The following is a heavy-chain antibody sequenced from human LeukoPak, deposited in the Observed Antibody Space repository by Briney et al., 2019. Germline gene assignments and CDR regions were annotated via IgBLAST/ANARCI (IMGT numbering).Heavy chain of an antibody. CDR2: IRWNSGSI. Sequence: GGSLRLSCAASGFTFDDYAMHWVRQAPGKGLEWVSGIRWNSGSIGYADSVKGRFTISRDNAKNSLYLQMNSLSAEDTAVYYCARGTTIFGVALLDYWGQGTLVTVSS. V-gene: IGHV3-9*01. D-gene: IGHD3-3*01. CDR1: GFTFDDYA. CDR3: ARGTTIFGVALLDY. J-gene: IGHJ4*02.